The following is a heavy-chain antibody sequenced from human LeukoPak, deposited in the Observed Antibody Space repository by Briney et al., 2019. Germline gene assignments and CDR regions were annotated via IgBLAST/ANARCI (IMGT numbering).Heavy chain of an antibody. CDR3: ATSVITRFDN. Sequence: GGSLRLSCATSGFIFTANWIHWVRHAPGQGPVWVSRIYGDGYTNYADSVKGRFTISRDSGTNTVYLQMSSLRAEDTAVYYCATSVITRFDNWGQGTLVTVSS. J-gene: IGHJ4*02. CDR2: IYGDGYT. CDR1: GFIFTANW. D-gene: IGHD3-16*01. V-gene: IGHV3-74*01.